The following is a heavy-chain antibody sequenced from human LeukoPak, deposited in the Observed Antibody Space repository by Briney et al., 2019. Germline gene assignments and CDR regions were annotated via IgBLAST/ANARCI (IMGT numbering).Heavy chain of an antibody. CDR3: AREGGFDILTGYQDY. V-gene: IGHV1-2*02. CDR2: INPNNGDT. CDR1: GYIFTTYF. Sequence: ASVKVSCKASGYIFTTYFIHWVRQAPGQGLEWMGWINPNNGDTNYVQKFQGRVTMTRDTSISTAYMELTRLRSDDTAVYYCAREGGFDILTGYQDYWGQGTLVTVSS. J-gene: IGHJ4*02. D-gene: IGHD3-9*01.